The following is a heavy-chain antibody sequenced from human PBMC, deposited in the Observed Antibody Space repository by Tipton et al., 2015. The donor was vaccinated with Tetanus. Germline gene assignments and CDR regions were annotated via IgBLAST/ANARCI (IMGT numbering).Heavy chain of an antibody. CDR1: GFTVSSNY. CDR2: IYSGGST. J-gene: IGHJ3*02. CDR3: ARDLYCTKTPDAFDI. Sequence: SLRLSCAASGFTVSSNYMSWVRQAPGKGLEWVSVIYSGGSTYYADSVKGRFTISRDNSKNTLYLQMNSLRAEDTAVYYCARDLYCTKTPDAFDIWAQATMVPVSS. V-gene: IGHV3-53*01. D-gene: IGHD2-15*01.